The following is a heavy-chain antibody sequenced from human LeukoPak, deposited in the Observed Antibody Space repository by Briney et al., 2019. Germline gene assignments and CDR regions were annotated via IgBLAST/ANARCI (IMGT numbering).Heavy chain of an antibody. CDR1: GFTFSNYW. V-gene: IGHV3-7*01. Sequence: GSLRLSCAASGFTFSNYWMSWVRQAPGKGLEWVANIKQDGSKENYVDSVKGRFTISRDNAKNSLYLQMNSLRVEDTAVYYCAGRSGSFDYWGQGTLVTVSS. J-gene: IGHJ4*02. D-gene: IGHD3-10*01. CDR2: IKQDGSKE. CDR3: AGRSGSFDY.